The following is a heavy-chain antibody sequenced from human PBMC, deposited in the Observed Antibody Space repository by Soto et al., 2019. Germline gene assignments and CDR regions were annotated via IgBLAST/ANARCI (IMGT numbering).Heavy chain of an antibody. CDR1: GFSFSIFA. D-gene: IGHD5-18*01. CDR2: ISSGGGTT. V-gene: IGHV3-23*01. CDR3: VRGYSYV. Sequence: EVHLLESGGVFLQPGGSLRLSCAASGFSFSIFAMNWVRQAPGKGVEWVSTISSGGGTTLYADSVKGRFTISRDNSKNTVSLQMNSLRAEDTAVYYCVRGYSYVWGQGTLVTVSS. J-gene: IGHJ4*02.